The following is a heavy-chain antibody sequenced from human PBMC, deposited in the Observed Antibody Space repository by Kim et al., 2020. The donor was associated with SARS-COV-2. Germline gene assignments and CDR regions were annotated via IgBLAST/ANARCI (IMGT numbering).Heavy chain of an antibody. D-gene: IGHD6-13*01. CDR1: GFTFGDYA. CDR2: IRSKAYGGTT. CDR3: TRRTYSSSWYRAKGAEFDY. Sequence: GGSLRLSCTASGFTFGDYAMSWFRQAPGKGLEWVGFIRSKAYGGTTEYAASVKGRFTISRDDSKSIAYLQMNSLKTEDTAVYYCTRRTYSSSWYRAKGAEFDYWGQGTLVTVSS. J-gene: IGHJ4*02. V-gene: IGHV3-49*03.